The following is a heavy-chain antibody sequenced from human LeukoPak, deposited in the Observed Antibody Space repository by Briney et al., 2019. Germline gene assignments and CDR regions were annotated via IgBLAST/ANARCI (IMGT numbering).Heavy chain of an antibody. CDR1: GFTFSSYG. D-gene: IGHD2-15*01. Sequence: TGGSLRLSCAASGFTFSSYGMHWVRQAPGKGLEWVAVISFDGSNKNCADSVKGRFTISRDNSKNTLYLQMNSLSADDTAVYYCVREPYCSGGSCYTSGFDCWGQGTLVTVSS. CDR2: ISFDGSNK. V-gene: IGHV3-30*03. CDR3: VREPYCSGGSCYTSGFDC. J-gene: IGHJ4*02.